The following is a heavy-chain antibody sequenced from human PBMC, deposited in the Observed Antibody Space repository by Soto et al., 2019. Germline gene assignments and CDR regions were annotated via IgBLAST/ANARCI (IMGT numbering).Heavy chain of an antibody. D-gene: IGHD3-22*01. J-gene: IGHJ4*02. Sequence: SETLSLTCTVSGGSISSGDYYWGWIRQPPGKGLEWIGYIYYRGSTYYNPSLKSRVTISVGTSKNQFSLKLSSVTAADTAVYYCASEYYYDSSGYYANQGVPAQFDYWGQGTLVTVSS. V-gene: IGHV4-30-4*01. CDR3: ASEYYYDSSGYYANQGVPAQFDY. CDR1: GGSISSGDYY. CDR2: IYYRGST.